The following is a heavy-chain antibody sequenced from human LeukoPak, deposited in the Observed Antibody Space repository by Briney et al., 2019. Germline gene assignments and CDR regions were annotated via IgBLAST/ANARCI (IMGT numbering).Heavy chain of an antibody. V-gene: IGHV3-21*01. Sequence: GGSLRLSCAGSGFTFSSYTMDWVRQAPGQGLEWVSSISTSSSYIYYTDSVKGRFTISRDNAKSSLYLQMNSLRAEDTAAYYCAKDLSPYIAVAGTWYFDYWGQGTLVTVSS. J-gene: IGHJ4*02. CDR1: GFTFSSYT. CDR3: AKDLSPYIAVAGTWYFDY. CDR2: ISTSSSYI. D-gene: IGHD6-19*01.